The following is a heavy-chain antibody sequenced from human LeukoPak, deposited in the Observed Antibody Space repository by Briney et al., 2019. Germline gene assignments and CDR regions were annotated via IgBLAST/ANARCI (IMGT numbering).Heavy chain of an antibody. CDR3: ASQARYCTNGVCYSQRYYFDY. J-gene: IGHJ4*02. CDR1: GFTFSNYN. V-gene: IGHV3-21*01. D-gene: IGHD2-8*01. CDR2: ISSSSSYI. Sequence: GGSLRLSCAASGFTFSNYNMNWVRQAPGKGLEWVSSISSSSSYIYYADSVKGRFTISRDNAKNSLYLQMNILRAEDTAVYYCASQARYCTNGVCYSQRYYFDYWGQGTQVTVSS.